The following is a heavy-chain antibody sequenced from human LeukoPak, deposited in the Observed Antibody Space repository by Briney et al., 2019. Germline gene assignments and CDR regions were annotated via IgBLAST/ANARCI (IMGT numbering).Heavy chain of an antibody. Sequence: SETLSLTCTVSSGSISSSSYNWGWIRQPPGKGLEWIGTIYYSGSTYYNPSLKSRVTISVDTSKNQFSLKLSSVTAADTAVYCCAKWYYDSSGYPYYYYYYMDVWGKGTTVTVSS. CDR2: IYYSGST. CDR3: AKWYYDSSGYPYYYYYYMDV. V-gene: IGHV4-39*07. J-gene: IGHJ6*03. CDR1: SGSISSSSYN. D-gene: IGHD3-22*01.